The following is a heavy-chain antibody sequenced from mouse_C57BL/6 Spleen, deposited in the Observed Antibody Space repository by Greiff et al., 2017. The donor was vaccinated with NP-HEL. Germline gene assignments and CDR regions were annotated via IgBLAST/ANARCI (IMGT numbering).Heavy chain of an antibody. CDR1: GYTFTDYY. CDR3: AGWGSSGYSDY. CDR2: IYPGSGNT. J-gene: IGHJ2*01. V-gene: IGHV1-76*01. D-gene: IGHD3-2*02. Sequence: VQLQQSGAELVRPGASVKLSCKASGYTFTDYYINWVKQRPGQGLEWIARIYPGSGNTYYNEKFKGKATLTADKSSSTAYMQLSSLTSEDSAVYFCAGWGSSGYSDYWGQGTTLTVSS.